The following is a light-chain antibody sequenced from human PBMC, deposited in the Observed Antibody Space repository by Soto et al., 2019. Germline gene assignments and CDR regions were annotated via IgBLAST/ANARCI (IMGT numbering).Light chain of an antibody. V-gene: IGLV2-8*01. J-gene: IGLJ3*02. CDR3: SSYTSSSTLV. CDR1: SSHVGGYNY. CDR2: EVS. Sequence: QSALTQPPSASGSPGQSVTISCTGTSSHVGGYNYVSWYQQHPGKAPKLMIYEVSKRPSGVPDRFSGSKSGNTASLTVSGLQAEDEADYYCSSYTSSSTLVFGGGTKLTVL.